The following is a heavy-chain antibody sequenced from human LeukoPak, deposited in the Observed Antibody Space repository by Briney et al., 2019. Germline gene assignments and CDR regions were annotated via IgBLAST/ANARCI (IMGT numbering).Heavy chain of an antibody. CDR2: IYYSGST. V-gene: IGHV4-59*01. Sequence: SETLSLTCTVSGGSISSYYWSWIRQPPGKGLEWIGYIYYSGSTNYNPSLKSRVTISVDTSKNQFSLKLSSVTAADTAVYYCARGYCSGGSCYSDANDYWGQGTLVTVSS. D-gene: IGHD2-15*01. CDR3: ARGYCSGGSCYSDANDY. CDR1: GGSISSYY. J-gene: IGHJ4*02.